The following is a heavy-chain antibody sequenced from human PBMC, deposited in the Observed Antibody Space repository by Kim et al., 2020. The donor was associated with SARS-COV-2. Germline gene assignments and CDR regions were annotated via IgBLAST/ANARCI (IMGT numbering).Heavy chain of an antibody. V-gene: IGHV3-43*01. J-gene: IGHJ4*02. D-gene: IGHD2-2*01. Sequence: GGSLRLSCAASGFTFDDYTMHWVRQAPGKGLEWVSLISWDGGSTYYADSVKGRFTISRDNSKNSLYLQMNSLRTEDTALYYCAKDIGRRYCSSTSCYCDYWGQGTLVTVSS. CDR2: ISWDGGST. CDR1: GFTFDDYT. CDR3: AKDIGRRYCSSTSCYCDY.